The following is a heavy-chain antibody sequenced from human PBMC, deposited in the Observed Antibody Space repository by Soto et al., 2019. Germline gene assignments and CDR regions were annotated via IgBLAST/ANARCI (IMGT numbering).Heavy chain of an antibody. CDR2: ISAYNGNT. J-gene: IGHJ4*02. Sequence: ASVKVSCKASGYTFTSYGISWVRQAPGQGLEWMGWISAYNGNTNYAQKLQGRVTMTTDTSTSTAYMELRSLRSDDTAVYYCARDVETYYDFWSGPRTTYYFDYWGQGTLVTVSS. D-gene: IGHD3-3*01. CDR1: GYTFTSYG. CDR3: ARDVETYYDFWSGPRTTYYFDY. V-gene: IGHV1-18*01.